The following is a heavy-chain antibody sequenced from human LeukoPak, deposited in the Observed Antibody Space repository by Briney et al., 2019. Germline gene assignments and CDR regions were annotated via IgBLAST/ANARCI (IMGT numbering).Heavy chain of an antibody. V-gene: IGHV3-43D*03. CDR2: ISWDASTT. CDR3: AKDKGAATVLGFDY. D-gene: IGHD6-13*01. Sequence: TGGSLRLSCAASGFTFDDYATHWVRQAPGKGLEWVSLISWDASTTYYADSVKGRFTISRDNSKNSLYLQMDSLRAEDTAFYYCAKDKGAATVLGFDYWGQGTLVTVSS. J-gene: IGHJ4*02. CDR1: GFTFDDYA.